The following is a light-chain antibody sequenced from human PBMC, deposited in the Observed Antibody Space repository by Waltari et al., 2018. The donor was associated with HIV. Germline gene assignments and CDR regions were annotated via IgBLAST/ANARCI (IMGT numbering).Light chain of an antibody. CDR2: AAT. CDR1: SSQIGAGFD. V-gene: IGLV1-40*01. CDR3: QSYDSSLSSYV. Sequence: QSVLTQPPSVSGAPGQRVPSSCTGSSSQIGAGFDVHWYQQLPGIAPKLLIYAATNRHSGVPDRFSGSKSGTSASLAITGLQAEDEADYYCQSYDSSLSSYVFASGTRVTVL. J-gene: IGLJ1*01.